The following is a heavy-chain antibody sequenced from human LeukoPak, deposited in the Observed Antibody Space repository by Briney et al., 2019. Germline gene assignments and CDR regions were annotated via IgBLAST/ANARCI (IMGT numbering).Heavy chain of an antibody. CDR2: IYYSGST. V-gene: IGHV4-59*01. CDR1: GSSISSYY. Sequence: SETLSLTCTVFGSSISSYYWSWIRQSPGKGLEWIGYIYYSGSTNYNPSLKSRVTISVDTSKNQFSLKLSSVTAADTAVYYCARGGMVPTNYYYYYAMDVWGQGTTVTVSS. CDR3: ARGGMVPTNYYYYYAMDV. J-gene: IGHJ6*02. D-gene: IGHD3-10*01.